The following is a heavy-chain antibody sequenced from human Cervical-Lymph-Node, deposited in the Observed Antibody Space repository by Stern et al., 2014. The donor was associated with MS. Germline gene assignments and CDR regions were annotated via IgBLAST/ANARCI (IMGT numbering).Heavy chain of an antibody. CDR3: GRDTRRYRYYYGMDV. J-gene: IGHJ6*01. CDR2: MNPNSGNT. D-gene: IGHD1-1*01. V-gene: IGHV1-8*01. Sequence: QVQLVQSGAEVKKPGASVKVSCKASGYTFTSYDINWVRQATGQGLEWMGWMNPNSGNTGYAQKFQGRVTMTRNTSISPAYMELTGWKSEAPPVYSGGRDTRRYRYYYGMDVWGQGTTVTVSS. CDR1: GYTFTSYD.